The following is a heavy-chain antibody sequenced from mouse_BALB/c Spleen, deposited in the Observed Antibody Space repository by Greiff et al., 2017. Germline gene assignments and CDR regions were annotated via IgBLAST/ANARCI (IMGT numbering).Heavy chain of an antibody. J-gene: IGHJ2*01. Sequence: EVMLVESGGDLVKPGGSLKLSCAASGFTFSSYGMSWVRQTPDKRLEWVATISSGGSYTYYPDSVKGRFTISRDNAKNTLYLQMSSLKSEDTAMYYCARHGVYDCDRSYYFDYWGQGTTLTVSS. CDR3: ARHGVYDCDRSYYFDY. CDR1: GFTFSSYG. CDR2: ISSGGSYT. D-gene: IGHD2-4*01. V-gene: IGHV5-6*01.